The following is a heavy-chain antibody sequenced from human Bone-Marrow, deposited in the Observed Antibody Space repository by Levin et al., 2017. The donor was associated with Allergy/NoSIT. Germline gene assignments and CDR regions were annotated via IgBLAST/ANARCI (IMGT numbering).Heavy chain of an antibody. D-gene: IGHD5-24*01. CDR2: TYYSGNT. Sequence: SQTLSLTCSLSGGSISTGGFHWSWVRQRPGKGLEWIGYTYYSGNTYYNPSLRSQLSLSIDTPKNQFSLRLTSGTAADTAVYYCAREDGYVFDYWGQGTLVTVSS. J-gene: IGHJ4*02. CDR1: GGSISTGGFH. CDR3: AREDGYVFDY. V-gene: IGHV4-31*01.